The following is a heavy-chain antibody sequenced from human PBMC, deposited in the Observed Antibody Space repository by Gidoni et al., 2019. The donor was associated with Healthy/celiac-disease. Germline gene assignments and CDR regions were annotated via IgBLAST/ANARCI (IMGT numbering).Heavy chain of an antibody. CDR3: AREQAVAGRVGFDY. D-gene: IGHD6-19*01. Sequence: QVQLVQSGAEVKKPGASVKVSCKASGYTFTSYAMHWVRQAPGQRLEWMGWINAGNGNTKYSQKFQGRVTITRDTSASTAYMELSSLRSEDTAVYYCAREQAVAGRVGFDYWGQGTLVTVSS. CDR1: GYTFTSYA. V-gene: IGHV1-3*01. CDR2: INAGNGNT. J-gene: IGHJ4*02.